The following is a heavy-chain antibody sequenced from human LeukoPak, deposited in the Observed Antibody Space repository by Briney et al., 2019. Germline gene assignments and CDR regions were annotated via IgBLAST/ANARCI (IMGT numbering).Heavy chain of an antibody. CDR2: ISDSGGTT. D-gene: IGHD3-10*01. Sequence: GESLRLSCVASGFTFSSYAMCWVRQAPGKGLEWVAAISDSGGTTYYVDSVRGRFTISRDNSKNTLYLQMNSLRAEDTAIYSCARDIRGSGNYGWFDPWGQGTLVTVSS. J-gene: IGHJ5*02. V-gene: IGHV3-23*01. CDR3: ARDIRGSGNYGWFDP. CDR1: GFTFSSYA.